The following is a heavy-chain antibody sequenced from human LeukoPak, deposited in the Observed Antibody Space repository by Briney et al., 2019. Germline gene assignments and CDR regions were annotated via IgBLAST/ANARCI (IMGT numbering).Heavy chain of an antibody. CDR2: MNPNSGNI. V-gene: IGHV1-8*03. Sequence: ASVKVSCKASGYTFTSYDINWVRQAPGQGLEWMGWMNPNSGNIGYAQKFQGRVTIGRNISRSTAYMELTSLRSEDTAVYYCARDLGVVTPRFDPWGQGTLVIVSS. CDR3: ARDLGVVTPRFDP. D-gene: IGHD3-3*01. CDR1: GYTFTSYD. J-gene: IGHJ5*02.